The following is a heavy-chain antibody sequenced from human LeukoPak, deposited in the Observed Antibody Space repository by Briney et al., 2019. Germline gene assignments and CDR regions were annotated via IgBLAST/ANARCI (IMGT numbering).Heavy chain of an antibody. Sequence: GGSLRLSCAASGFTFSNYNMNWVRQAPGKGLEWVSYISSSSSTIHYAEAVKGRFTISRDNARNSLYLQMNSLRAEDTAVYYCARDFLEDDYWGQGTLVTVSS. J-gene: IGHJ4*02. CDR3: ARDFLEDDY. D-gene: IGHD3-3*01. CDR1: GFTFSNYN. V-gene: IGHV3-48*01. CDR2: ISSSSSTI.